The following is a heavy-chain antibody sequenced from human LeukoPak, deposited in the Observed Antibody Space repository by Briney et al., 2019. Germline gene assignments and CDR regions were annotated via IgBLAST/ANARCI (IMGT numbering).Heavy chain of an antibody. CDR3: ARHGLYGDYFDY. V-gene: IGHV4-59*01. D-gene: IGHD4/OR15-4a*01. CDR2: IYYTGST. J-gene: IGHJ4*02. CDR1: GGSISSYY. Sequence: SETLSLNCTVSGGSISSYYWGWIRQPPGKGLEWIGYIYYTGSTNYKPSLRSGVTISPYTSKNQFSLKPRSVTAADTAVHYCARHGLYGDYFDYWGQGTPVTASS.